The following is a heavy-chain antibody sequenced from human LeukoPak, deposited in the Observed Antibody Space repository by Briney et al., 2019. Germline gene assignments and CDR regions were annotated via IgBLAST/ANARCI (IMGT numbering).Heavy chain of an antibody. CDR1: GGSISSGDYY. V-gene: IGHV4-30-4*01. CDR2: IYYSGST. CDR3: ARDVIAAAGTDAFDI. D-gene: IGHD6-13*01. Sequence: SQTLSLTCTVSGGSISSGDYYWSWIRQSPGKGLEWIGYIYYSGSTNYNPSLKSRVIISVDTSKNQFSLKLSSVTAADTAVYYCARDVIAAAGTDAFDIWGQGTMVTVSS. J-gene: IGHJ3*02.